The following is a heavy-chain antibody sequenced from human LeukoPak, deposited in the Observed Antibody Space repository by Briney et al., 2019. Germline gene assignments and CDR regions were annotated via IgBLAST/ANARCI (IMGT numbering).Heavy chain of an antibody. D-gene: IGHD2-2*01. CDR1: GGSISSSIYY. V-gene: IGHV4-39*01. J-gene: IGHJ4*02. CDR3: ARLADCSSTSCYDY. Sequence: PSETLSLTCTVSGGSISSSIYYWGWLRQPPGMGLEWIGSIYYSGSTYYNPSLKSRVIISVDTSKNQFSLKLKSVTAADMAVYYGARLADCSSTSCYDYWGQGTLVTVSS. CDR2: IYYSGST.